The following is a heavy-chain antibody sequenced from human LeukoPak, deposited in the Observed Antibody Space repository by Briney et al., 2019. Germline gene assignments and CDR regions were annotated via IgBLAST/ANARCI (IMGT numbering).Heavy chain of an antibody. CDR1: GYSVSSSNW. CDR2: IYYSGST. Sequence: SETLSLTCAVSGYSVSSSNWWGWIRQPPGKGLEWIGYIYYSGSTYYNPSLKSRVTMSVDTSKNQFSLKLSSVTAVDTAVYYCARKGGWWYFDYWGQGTLVTVSS. CDR3: ARKGGWWYFDY. D-gene: IGHD6-19*01. J-gene: IGHJ4*02. V-gene: IGHV4-28*01.